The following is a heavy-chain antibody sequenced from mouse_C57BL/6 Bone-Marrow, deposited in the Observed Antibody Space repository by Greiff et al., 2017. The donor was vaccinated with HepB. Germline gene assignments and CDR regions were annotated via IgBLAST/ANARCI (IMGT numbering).Heavy chain of an antibody. D-gene: IGHD1-1*01. J-gene: IGHJ4*01. CDR1: GFTFTDYY. CDR2: IRNKANGYTT. Sequence: EVKLQESGGGLVQPGGSLSLSCAASGFTFTDYYMSWVRQPPGKALEWLGFIRNKANGYTTEYSASVKGRFTISRDNSQSILYLQMNALRAEDSATYYCARYYYGSSYYYAMDYWGQGTSVTVSS. V-gene: IGHV7-3*01. CDR3: ARYYYGSSYYYAMDY.